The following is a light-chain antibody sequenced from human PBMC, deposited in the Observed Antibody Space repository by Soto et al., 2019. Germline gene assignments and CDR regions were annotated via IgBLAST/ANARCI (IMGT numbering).Light chain of an antibody. J-gene: IGLJ1*01. CDR3: SSYTSSSTLGV. Sequence: QSALTQPASVSGSPGQSITISCTGTSSDVGGYNYVSWYQQHPGKAPKLMIYEVNNRPSGVSNRFPGSKSGSTASLTISGLQAEDEADYYCSSYTSSSTLGVFGTGTKLTV. CDR2: EVN. CDR1: SSDVGGYNY. V-gene: IGLV2-14*01.